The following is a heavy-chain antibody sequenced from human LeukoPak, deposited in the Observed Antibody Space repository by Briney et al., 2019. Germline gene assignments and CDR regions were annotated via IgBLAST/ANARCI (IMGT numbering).Heavy chain of an antibody. Sequence: SGGSLRLSCAASGFTFTSYAMNWVRRAPGKGLEWVSSISSSSRDINYADSVKGRFTISRDNAWNSLYLQMNSLRAEDTAVYYCARDSDSSGHYYIDYFDYWGQGALVTVSS. CDR3: ARDSDSSGHYYIDYFDY. CDR2: ISSSSRDI. D-gene: IGHD3-22*01. CDR1: GFTFTSYA. V-gene: IGHV3-21*01. J-gene: IGHJ4*02.